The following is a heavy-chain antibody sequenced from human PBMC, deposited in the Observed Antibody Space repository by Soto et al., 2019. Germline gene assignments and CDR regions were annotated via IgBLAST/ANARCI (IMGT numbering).Heavy chain of an antibody. Sequence: EVQLVESGGVLVQPGGSLKLSCAASGFTFSGSAMHWVRQASGKGLEWVGRIRSKANSYATAYAASVKGRFTISRDDSKNTAYLQMNSLKTEDTAFYYCTRTMTTSAFDIWGQGTMVTVSS. J-gene: IGHJ3*02. V-gene: IGHV3-73*02. CDR1: GFTFSGSA. CDR3: TRTMTTSAFDI. D-gene: IGHD4-17*01. CDR2: IRSKANSYAT.